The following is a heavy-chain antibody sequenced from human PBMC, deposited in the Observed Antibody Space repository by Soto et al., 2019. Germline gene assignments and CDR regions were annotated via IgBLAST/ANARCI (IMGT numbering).Heavy chain of an antibody. CDR3: ATSPGYFDF. Sequence: GGSLRLSCVVSGFTFSNTWMSWIRQTPGKGLEWVGRLKTKTDGGATDYAAPVKGRFTISRDDSRNTLYLQMNSLKAEDTAVYYCATSPGYFDFWGQGTLVTVSS. J-gene: IGHJ4*02. V-gene: IGHV3-15*01. CDR2: LKTKTDGGAT. CDR1: GFTFSNTW.